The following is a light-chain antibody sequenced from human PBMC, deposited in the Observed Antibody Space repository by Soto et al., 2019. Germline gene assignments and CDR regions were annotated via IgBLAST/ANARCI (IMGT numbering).Light chain of an antibody. V-gene: IGKV2-28*01. Sequence: DIVMTQSPLSLPVTPGEPASIFCRSSQSLLHSNGYNYLDWYLQKPGQSTQLLIYLGSNRASGVPDRFSGSGSGTDFTLKISRVEAEDVGVYYCMQPLQSWRFGQGTKVE. CDR1: QSLLHSNGYNY. J-gene: IGKJ1*01. CDR2: LGS. CDR3: MQPLQSWR.